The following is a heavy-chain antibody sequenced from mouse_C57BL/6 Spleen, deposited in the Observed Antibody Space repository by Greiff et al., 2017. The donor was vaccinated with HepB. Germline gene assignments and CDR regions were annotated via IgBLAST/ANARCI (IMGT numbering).Heavy chain of an antibody. CDR1: GYAFSSYW. CDR3: ARGYGSSSYYFDY. Sequence: VQGVESGAELVKPGASVKISCKASGYAFSSYWMNWVKQRPGKGLEWIGQIYPGDGDTNYNGKFKGKATLTADKSSSTAYMQLSSLTSEDSAVYFCARGYGSSSYYFDYWGQGTTLTVSS. V-gene: IGHV1-80*01. CDR2: IYPGDGDT. D-gene: IGHD1-1*01. J-gene: IGHJ2*01.